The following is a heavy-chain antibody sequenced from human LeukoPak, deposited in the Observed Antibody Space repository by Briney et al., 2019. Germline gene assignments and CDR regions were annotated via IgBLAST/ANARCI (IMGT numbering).Heavy chain of an antibody. Sequence: GGSLRLSCAASGFTFSTYSMNWVRQAPGKGLEWVSSISSSSSYIYYADSVKGRFTISRDNAKNSLYLQMNSLRAEDTAVHYCAREYYGSGSYYLDYWGQGTLVTVSS. CDR1: GFTFSTYS. D-gene: IGHD3-10*01. CDR3: AREYYGSGSYYLDY. CDR2: ISSSSSYI. J-gene: IGHJ4*02. V-gene: IGHV3-21*01.